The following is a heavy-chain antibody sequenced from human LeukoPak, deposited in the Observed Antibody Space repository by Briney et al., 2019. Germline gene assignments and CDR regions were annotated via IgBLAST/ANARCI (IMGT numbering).Heavy chain of an antibody. Sequence: SETLSLTCAVYGGSFSGYYWSWIRQPPGKGLEWIGEINHSGSTNYNPSLKSRVTISVDTSKNQFSLKLSSVTAADTAVYYCASARYDYVWGSFPYYFDYWGQGTLVTVSS. CDR1: GGSFSGYY. J-gene: IGHJ4*02. CDR2: INHSGST. CDR3: ASARYDYVWGSFPYYFDY. V-gene: IGHV4-34*01. D-gene: IGHD3-16*01.